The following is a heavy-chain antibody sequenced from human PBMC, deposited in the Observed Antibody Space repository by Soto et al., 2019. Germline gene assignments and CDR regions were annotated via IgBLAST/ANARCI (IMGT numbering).Heavy chain of an antibody. CDR1: GFSFSSYW. Sequence: EVQLVESGGGLVQPGGSLRLSCAASGFSFSSYWMHWVRQAPGKGLVWVSRINSDGSRTSYADSVKGRFTISRDNAKNTLYLQMNTLRAEDTAVYYCAREAMVTYVDYLGQGTLVTVSS. V-gene: IGHV3-74*01. D-gene: IGHD4-17*01. J-gene: IGHJ4*02. CDR2: INSDGSRT. CDR3: AREAMVTYVDY.